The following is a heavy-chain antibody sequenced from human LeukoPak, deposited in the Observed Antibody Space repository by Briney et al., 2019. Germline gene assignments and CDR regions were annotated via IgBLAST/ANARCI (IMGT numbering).Heavy chain of an antibody. D-gene: IGHD3-9*01. CDR2: INPNSGGT. CDR3: ASNYDILTGSYGMDV. CDR1: GYTFTGYY. J-gene: IGHJ6*02. Sequence: GASVKVSCKASGYTFTGYYMHWVRQAPGQGLEWMGWINPNSGGTNYAQKFQGRVTMTRDTSISTAYMELSRLRSDDTAVYYCASNYDILTGSYGMDVWGQGTTVTVSS. V-gene: IGHV1-2*02.